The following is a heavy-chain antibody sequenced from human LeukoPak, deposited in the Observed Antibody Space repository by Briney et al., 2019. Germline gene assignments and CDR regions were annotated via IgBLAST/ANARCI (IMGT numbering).Heavy chain of an antibody. CDR1: GFTFSSYW. CDR2: ISGSGGST. V-gene: IGHV3-23*01. Sequence: EPGGSLRLSCAASGFTFSSYWMHWVRQAPGKGLEWVSAISGSGGSTYYADSVKGRFTISRDNSKNTLYLQMNSLRAEDTAVYYCAKDQAMVRGVMLVSNYMDVWGKGTTVTVSS. CDR3: AKDQAMVRGVMLVSNYMDV. D-gene: IGHD3-10*01. J-gene: IGHJ6*03.